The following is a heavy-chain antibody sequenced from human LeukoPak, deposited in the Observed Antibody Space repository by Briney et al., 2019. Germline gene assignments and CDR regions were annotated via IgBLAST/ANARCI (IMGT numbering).Heavy chain of an antibody. D-gene: IGHD1-26*01. CDR3: AKDGAGASNEDDY. V-gene: IGHV3-23*01. J-gene: IGHJ4*02. Sequence: GGSLRLSCAASGFTFSSYAMSWFRQAPGKGLEWVSGISGSGGSTYYADPVKGRFTISIDNSKNTLYLQMNSLRAEDTAVYYCAKDGAGASNEDDYWGQGTLVTVSS. CDR1: GFTFSSYA. CDR2: ISGSGGST.